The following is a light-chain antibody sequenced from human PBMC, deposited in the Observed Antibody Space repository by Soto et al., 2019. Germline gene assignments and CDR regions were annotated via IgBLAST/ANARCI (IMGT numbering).Light chain of an antibody. CDR1: SSDVGGYNY. Sequence: QSALTQPASVSGSPGQSITMSCTGTSSDVGGYNYVSWYQQHPGKAPRLLIYDVSYRPSGVSNRFSGSKSGNTASLTISGLQAEDEADYYCSSFTVSSTLVFGGGTKVTVL. J-gene: IGLJ3*02. CDR2: DVS. V-gene: IGLV2-14*01. CDR3: SSFTVSSTLV.